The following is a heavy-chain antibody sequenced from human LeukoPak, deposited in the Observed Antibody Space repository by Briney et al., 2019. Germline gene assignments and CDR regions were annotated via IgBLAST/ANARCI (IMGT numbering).Heavy chain of an antibody. V-gene: IGHV1-69*13. CDR1: GYTFTSYG. J-gene: IGHJ4*02. CDR2: IIPIFGTA. Sequence: ASVKVSCKASGYTFTSYGISWVRQAPGQGLEWMGGIIPIFGTANYAQKFQGRVTITADEATSTAYMELSSLRSEDTAVYYCAREGPITTRYDYWGQGTLVTVSS. CDR3: AREGPITTRYDY. D-gene: IGHD3-3*01.